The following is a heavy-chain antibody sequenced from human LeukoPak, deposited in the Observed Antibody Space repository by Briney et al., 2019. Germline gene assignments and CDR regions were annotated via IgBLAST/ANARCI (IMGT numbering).Heavy chain of an antibody. D-gene: IGHD1-1*01. CDR2: IYYSGST. CDR3: ARRVATTGRYYFDY. J-gene: IGHJ4*02. CDR1: GGSISTYY. Sequence: SETLSLTCTVSGGSISTYYWTWIRQSPGTGLEWSGYIYYSGSTNYNPSLRSRVTISIDASKNQFSLKLSSVTAADTAIYYCARRVATTGRYYFDYWGQGALVTVSS. V-gene: IGHV4-59*08.